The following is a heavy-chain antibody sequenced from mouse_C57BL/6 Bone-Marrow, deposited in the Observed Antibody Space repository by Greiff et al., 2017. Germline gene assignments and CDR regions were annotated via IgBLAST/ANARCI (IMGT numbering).Heavy chain of an antibody. J-gene: IGHJ3*01. CDR2: INPNNGGT. Sequence: VQLQQSGPELVKPGASVKISCKASGYTFTDYYMNWVKQSHGKSLEWIGDINPNNGGTSYNQKFKGKATLTVDKSSSTAYMELRSLTSEDSAVYYCARHNHQAWFAYWGQGTLVTVSA. CDR1: GYTFTDYY. CDR3: ARHNHQAWFAY. V-gene: IGHV1-26*01. D-gene: IGHD1-3*01.